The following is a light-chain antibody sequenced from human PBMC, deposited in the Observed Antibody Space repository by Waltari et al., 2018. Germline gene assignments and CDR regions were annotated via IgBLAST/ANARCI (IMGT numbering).Light chain of an antibody. J-gene: IGLJ3*02. CDR3: CSYAGNYVWV. Sequence: QSALTQPAAVSGSPGQSVTISCTGASSDIGRYDIVSWYQQHPGNAPKLVISDARKRPSGVSDRFSGSKSGDTASLTISGLQFEDEADYYCCSYAGNYVWVFGGGTRLTVL. CDR1: SSDIGRYDI. CDR2: DAR. V-gene: IGLV2-23*01.